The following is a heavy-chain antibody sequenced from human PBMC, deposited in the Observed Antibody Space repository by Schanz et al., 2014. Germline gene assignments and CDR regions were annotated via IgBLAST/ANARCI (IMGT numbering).Heavy chain of an antibody. D-gene: IGHD1-26*01. CDR1: GFTFSSYG. CDR3: AGDWASGRYYSDY. Sequence: QVQLVESGGGVVQPGRSLRLSCAVSGFTFSSYGMHWVRQAPGKGLEWVAAITYDGSNKYYAESVKGRFAISRDNSKDTLYLQMNSLRTEDTAVYYCAGDWASGRYYSDYWGQGTLVTVSS. J-gene: IGHJ4*02. V-gene: IGHV3-30*03. CDR2: ITYDGSNK.